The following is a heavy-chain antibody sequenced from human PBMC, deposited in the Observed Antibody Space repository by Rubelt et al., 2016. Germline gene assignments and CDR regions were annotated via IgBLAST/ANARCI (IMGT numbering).Heavy chain of an antibody. V-gene: IGHV3-48*04. D-gene: IGHD2-2*01. CDR3: AREGYCTSTSCPEPFDY. CDR2: ISSSGHTI. Sequence: SGEGLVQPGGSLRLSCAVSGFTFSTTHMNWVRQAPGKGLEWVSYISSSGHTIYYADSVKGRFTISRDNAKNSLYLQMNSLRAEDTAVYYCAREGYCTSTSCPEPFDYWGQGTLVTVSS. CDR1: GFTFSTTH. J-gene: IGHJ4*02.